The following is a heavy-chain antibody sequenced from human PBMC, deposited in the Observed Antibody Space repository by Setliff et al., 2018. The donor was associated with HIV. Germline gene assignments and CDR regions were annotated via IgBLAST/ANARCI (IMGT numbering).Heavy chain of an antibody. CDR2: IYYSGST. CDR3: ARHGYSSTWYKGGNWFDP. D-gene: IGHD6-13*01. V-gene: IGHV4-39*01. Sequence: LSLTCTVSGGSINSRSYYWGWIRQPPGKGLEWIGSIYYSGSTYYNPSLKSRVTISVDTSKSQFSLKLSSVTAADTAVYYCARHGYSSTWYKGGNWFDPWGQGILVTVSS. J-gene: IGHJ5*02. CDR1: GGSINSRSYY.